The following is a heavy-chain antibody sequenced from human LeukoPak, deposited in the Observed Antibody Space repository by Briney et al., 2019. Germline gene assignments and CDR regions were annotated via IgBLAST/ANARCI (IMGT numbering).Heavy chain of an antibody. V-gene: IGHV3-48*04. CDR3: ARDGNNYYYSYMDV. CDR2: ISNSGSTI. Sequence: PGGSLRLSCAASGFTFSSYWMHWVRQAPGKGLEWVSYISNSGSTIYYADSVKGRFTISRDNAKNSLYLQMNSLRAEDTAVYYRARDGNNYYYSYMDVWGKGTTVTISS. CDR1: GFTFSSYW. J-gene: IGHJ6*03. D-gene: IGHD1-26*01.